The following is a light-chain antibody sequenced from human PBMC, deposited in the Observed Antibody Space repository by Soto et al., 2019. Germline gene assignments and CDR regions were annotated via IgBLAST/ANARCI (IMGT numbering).Light chain of an antibody. CDR1: PSVTNF. CDR2: GAF. Sequence: EIVLTQSPATLSLSPGERATLSCRASPSVTNFLAWYQQKPGQAPRLLIYGAFNRAPGIPARFSGSGSGTAFTIPISSLEPEDSAIYYCQQRNIWPPFTFGQGTRLEIK. CDR3: QQRNIWPPFT. J-gene: IGKJ5*01. V-gene: IGKV3-11*01.